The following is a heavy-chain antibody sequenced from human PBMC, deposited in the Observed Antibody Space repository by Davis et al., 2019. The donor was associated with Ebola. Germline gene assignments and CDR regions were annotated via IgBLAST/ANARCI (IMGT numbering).Heavy chain of an antibody. J-gene: IGHJ6*02. CDR1: GGSISSGGYS. V-gene: IGHV4-30-2*01. Sequence: SETLSLTCAVSGGSISSGGYSWSWIRQPPGKGLEWIGYINHSGSTNYNPSLKSRVTISVDTSKNQFSLKLSSVTAADTAVYYCARVVGSYYYGMDVWGQGTTVTVSS. D-gene: IGHD1-26*01. CDR2: INHSGST. CDR3: ARVVGSYYYGMDV.